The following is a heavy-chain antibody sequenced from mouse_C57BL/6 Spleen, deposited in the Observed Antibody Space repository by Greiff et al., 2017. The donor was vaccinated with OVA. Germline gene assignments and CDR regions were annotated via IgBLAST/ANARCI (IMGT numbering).Heavy chain of an antibody. J-gene: IGHJ4*01. CDR1: GFTFSDYY. Sequence: EVQLVESEGGLVQPGSSMKLSCTASGFTFSDYYMAWVRQVPEKGLEWVANINYDGSSPYYMDSLKSRFISARDNAKNILYLQRSSLKSEDTATYYCAREDYAMDYWGQGTSVTVSS. CDR3: AREDYAMDY. V-gene: IGHV5-16*01. CDR2: INYDGSSP.